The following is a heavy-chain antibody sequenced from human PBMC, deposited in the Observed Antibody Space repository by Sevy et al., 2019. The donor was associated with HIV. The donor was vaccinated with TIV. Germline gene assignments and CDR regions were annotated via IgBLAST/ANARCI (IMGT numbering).Heavy chain of an antibody. CDR1: GFTFSSYG. J-gene: IGHJ4*02. D-gene: IGHD5-18*01. V-gene: IGHV3-33*01. Sequence: GGSLRLSCAASGFTFSSYGTHFVRQAPGKGLDWVAVIWYDGSNKNYADSVKGRFTISRDNSKDTLYLQMNSLRVQDTAVYYCVRETAYYFDYWGQGTLVTVSS. CDR2: IWYDGSNK. CDR3: VRETAYYFDY.